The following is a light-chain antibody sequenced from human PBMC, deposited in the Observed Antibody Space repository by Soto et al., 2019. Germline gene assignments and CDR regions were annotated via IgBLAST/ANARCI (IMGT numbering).Light chain of an antibody. CDR1: QSVGSN. V-gene: IGKV3-15*01. Sequence: EIVMTQSPATLSVSPGERASLSCRASQSVGSNLAWYQQTAGQAPRLLIYGASTRATGIPARFSGSGSGTEFTLTISRLHSEDFAVYSCQQYTNWPYTFGQGTKLEIK. J-gene: IGKJ2*01. CDR3: QQYTNWPYT. CDR2: GAS.